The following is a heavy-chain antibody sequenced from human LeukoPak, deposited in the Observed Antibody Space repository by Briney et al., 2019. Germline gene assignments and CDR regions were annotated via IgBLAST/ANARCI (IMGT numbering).Heavy chain of an antibody. V-gene: IGHV3-23*01. CDR1: GFTFSNCG. J-gene: IGHJ5*02. CDR2: MSGSGFST. Sequence: GGTLRLSCAASGFTFSNCGMSWVRQAPGKGLEWVSAMSGSGFSTYYADSVKGRFTISRDNSKSTLYLQIHSLRAEDTAVYYCAKDHWDSSGFCLDLWGQGTLVTVSS. D-gene: IGHD3-22*01. CDR3: AKDHWDSSGFCLDL.